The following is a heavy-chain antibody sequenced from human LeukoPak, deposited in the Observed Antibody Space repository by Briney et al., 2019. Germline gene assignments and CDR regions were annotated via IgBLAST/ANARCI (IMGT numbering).Heavy chain of an antibody. CDR1: GYTFTSYG. D-gene: IGHD2-2*01. V-gene: IGHV1-18*01. J-gene: IGHJ6*03. Sequence: GASVKVSCKASGYTFTSYGISWVRQAPGQGLEWMGWISAYNGNTNYAQKLQGRVTMTTDTSTSTAYMELRSLRSDDTAVYYCATLGVYCSSTSCHRKIVARHNYMDVWGKGTTVTVSS. CDR3: ATLGVYCSSTSCHRKIVARHNYMDV. CDR2: ISAYNGNT.